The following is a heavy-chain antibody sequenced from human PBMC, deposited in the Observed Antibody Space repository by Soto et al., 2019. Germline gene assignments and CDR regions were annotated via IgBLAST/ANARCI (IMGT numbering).Heavy chain of an antibody. D-gene: IGHD3-10*01. CDR1: GDTFNFYS. J-gene: IGHJ4*02. Sequence: QVQLVQSGAEVKRPGSSVKVSCKASGDTFNFYSINWVRQAPGLGLEWMGRVNPILSMSNYAQRFQGRVTMTADKSTSTAYMELRGLRSEDTAIYYCATSYGSGYRAFDFWGQGALVTVSS. CDR2: VNPILSMS. V-gene: IGHV1-69*04. CDR3: ATSYGSGYRAFDF.